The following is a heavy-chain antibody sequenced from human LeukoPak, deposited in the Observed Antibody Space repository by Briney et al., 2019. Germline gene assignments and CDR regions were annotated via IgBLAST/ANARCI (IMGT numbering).Heavy chain of an antibody. CDR3: ARDPLNGALDI. D-gene: IGHD4-17*01. V-gene: IGHV3-7*01. CDR1: GFSFSGSW. J-gene: IGHJ3*02. Sequence: GSLRLSCTASGFSFSGSWMSWVRQLPGKGLEWLADMNPDGSAILYVDSIKGRFTISRNNAKNSLYLQMDGLRAEDTAVYYCARDPLNGALDIWGQGTLVIVSS. CDR2: MNPDGSAI.